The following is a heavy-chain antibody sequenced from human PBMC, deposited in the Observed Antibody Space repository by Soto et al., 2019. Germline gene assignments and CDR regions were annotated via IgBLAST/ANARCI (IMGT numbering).Heavy chain of an antibody. Sequence: GGSLRLSCAASGFTFSNYAMSWVRQAPGKGLEWVLGISGSGGSTFYADSVKGRFTISRDNSKNTLFLQMNSLRADDTAVYYCARHLDSSTWHIYPIDYWGQGTLVTVSS. J-gene: IGHJ4*02. CDR3: ARHLDSSTWHIYPIDY. V-gene: IGHV3-23*01. CDR2: ISGSGGST. CDR1: GFTFSNYA. D-gene: IGHD6-13*01.